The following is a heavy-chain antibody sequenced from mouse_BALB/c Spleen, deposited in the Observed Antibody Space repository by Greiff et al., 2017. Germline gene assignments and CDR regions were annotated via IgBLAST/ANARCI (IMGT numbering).Heavy chain of an antibody. Sequence: VKLMESGAELVRPGTSVKVSCKASGYAFTNYLIEWVKQRPGQGLEWIGVINPGSGGTNYNEKFKGKATLTADKSSSTAYMQLSSLTSDDSAVYFCARRDYYGSSSFDYWGQGTTLTVSS. D-gene: IGHD1-1*01. CDR1: GYAFTNYL. CDR2: INPGSGGT. V-gene: IGHV1-54*01. CDR3: ARRDYYGSSSFDY. J-gene: IGHJ2*01.